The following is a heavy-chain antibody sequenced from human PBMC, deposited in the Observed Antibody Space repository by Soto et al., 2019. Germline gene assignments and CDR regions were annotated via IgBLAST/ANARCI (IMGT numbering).Heavy chain of an antibody. Sequence: SETLCLTCTVSSGSIRGYYWSWVRQPPGKGLEWIGNIYSSGSTNYNPSLKSRVTISVDTPKNQFSLEVTSVTAADTAVYYCARTAWYRSGRYYFDYWGQGILVTVSS. V-gene: IGHV4-59*01. CDR2: IYSSGST. J-gene: IGHJ4*02. D-gene: IGHD6-19*01. CDR3: ARTAWYRSGRYYFDY. CDR1: SGSIRGYY.